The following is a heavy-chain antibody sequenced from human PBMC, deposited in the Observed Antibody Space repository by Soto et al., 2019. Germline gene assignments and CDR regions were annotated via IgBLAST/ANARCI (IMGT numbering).Heavy chain of an antibody. J-gene: IGHJ6*02. CDR2: SYDSGST. D-gene: IGHD3-3*01. CDR3: AFANYDFWSGYLGPDV. CDR1: AGSLSSYY. V-gene: IGHV4-59*01. Sequence: SETLSLTCTVSAGSLSSYYWRWIRQPPGKGLEWIGYSYDSGSTNYNHSLKSRVTIAVDTYKNQSSLKLSSVTAAETAVYYCAFANYDFWSGYLGPDVWGQGTTVTVSS.